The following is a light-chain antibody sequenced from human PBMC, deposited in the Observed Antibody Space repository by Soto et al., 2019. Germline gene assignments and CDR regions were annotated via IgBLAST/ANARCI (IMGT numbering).Light chain of an antibody. Sequence: DIQMTQSPSSLSASVGDRVTITCRASQGISSYLAWYQQKPGKVPKLLIYAASTLQSGGPSRFSGSRSGTDFTLTISSLQPEDVATYYCQKYNRAPYTFGQGTKLEIK. J-gene: IGKJ2*01. V-gene: IGKV1-27*01. CDR2: AAS. CDR1: QGISSY. CDR3: QKYNRAPYT.